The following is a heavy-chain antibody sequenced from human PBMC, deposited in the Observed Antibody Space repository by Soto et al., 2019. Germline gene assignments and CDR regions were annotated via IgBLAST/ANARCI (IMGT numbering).Heavy chain of an antibody. CDR1: GFTFSGSA. V-gene: IGHV3-73*02. J-gene: IGHJ6*02. CDR2: IRNKADNYAT. D-gene: IGHD2-21*01. CDR3: TRIAPSYDMDV. Sequence: EVHLVESGGGLVQPGGSLRLSCAASGFTFSGSAMHWVRQASGKGLEWVGRIRNKADNYATAYTASVKGRFIISRDDSKNTAYLQMNRRQTEDTALYYCTRIAPSYDMDVWGQGTTVTVSS.